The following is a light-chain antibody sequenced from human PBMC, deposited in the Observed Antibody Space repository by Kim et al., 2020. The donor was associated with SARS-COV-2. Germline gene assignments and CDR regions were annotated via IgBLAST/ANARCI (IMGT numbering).Light chain of an antibody. CDR1: SLRSYY. V-gene: IGLV3-19*01. J-gene: IGLJ2*01. Sequence: SELPQDPAVSVALGQTVRITCQGASLRSYYASWYQQKPGQAPVLVIYGNTNRPSGIPDRFPGSSSGNTASLTITGAQAGDEADYYCNSRDSSGNHLVFG. CDR2: GNT. CDR3: NSRDSSGNHLV.